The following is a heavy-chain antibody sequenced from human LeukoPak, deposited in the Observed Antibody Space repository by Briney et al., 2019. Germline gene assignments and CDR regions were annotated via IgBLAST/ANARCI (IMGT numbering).Heavy chain of an antibody. J-gene: IGHJ3*02. CDR3: ARGGNAFDI. Sequence: PSETLSLTCAVYGGSFSGYYWSWIRQPPGKGLEWIGEINHSGSTNYNPSLKSRVTISVDTSKTQFSLKLSSVTTADTAVYYCARGGNAFDIWGQGTMVTVSS. CDR2: INHSGST. V-gene: IGHV4-34*01. CDR1: GGSFSGYY.